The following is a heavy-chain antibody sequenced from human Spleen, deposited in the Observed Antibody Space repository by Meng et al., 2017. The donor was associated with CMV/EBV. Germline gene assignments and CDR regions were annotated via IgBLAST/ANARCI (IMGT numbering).Heavy chain of an antibody. CDR3: AKGPQAIQINWFDP. CDR1: GFTVSSNY. J-gene: IGHJ5*02. V-gene: IGHV3-53*01. Sequence: GESLKISCAASGFTVSSNYMSWVRQAPGKGLEWVSVIYSGGSTYYADSVKGRFTISRDNSKNTLYLQMNSLRAEDTALYYCAKGPQAIQINWFDPWGQGTLVTVSS. CDR2: IYSGGST.